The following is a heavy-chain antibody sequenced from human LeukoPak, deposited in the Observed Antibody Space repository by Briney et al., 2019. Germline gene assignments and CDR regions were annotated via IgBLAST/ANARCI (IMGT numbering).Heavy chain of an antibody. J-gene: IGHJ4*02. V-gene: IGHV4-31*03. CDR1: GGSITSGGYY. CDR3: ARGSTGDKSNN. CDR2: IYYSGTT. D-gene: IGHD7-27*01. Sequence: PSQTLSLTCTVSGGSITSGGYYWSWIRQLPGKGLEWIGYIYYSGTTSYNPSLKSRLTISLDTSENQFSLKLSSVTAAHTAVYYCARGSTGDKSNNWGQGTLVTVSS.